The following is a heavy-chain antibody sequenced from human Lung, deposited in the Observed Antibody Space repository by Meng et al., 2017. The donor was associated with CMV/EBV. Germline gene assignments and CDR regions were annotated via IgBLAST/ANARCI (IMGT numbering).Heavy chain of an antibody. J-gene: IGHJ5*02. V-gene: IGHV5-51*01. CDR1: GYSFTSYW. CDR3: ARTVKYYYDSSGHDP. CDR2: IYPGDSDT. D-gene: IGHD3-22*01. Sequence: XVSXXGSGYSFTSYWIGWVRQMPGKGLEWMGIIYPGDSDTRYSPSFQGQVTISADKSISTAYLQWSSLKASDTAMYYCARTVKYYYDSSGHDPWGQGXLVTVSS.